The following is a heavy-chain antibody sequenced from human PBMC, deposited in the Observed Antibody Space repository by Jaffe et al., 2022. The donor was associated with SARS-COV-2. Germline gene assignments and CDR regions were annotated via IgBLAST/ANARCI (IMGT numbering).Heavy chain of an antibody. CDR2: INSDGSST. Sequence: EVQLVESGGGLVQPGGSLRLSCAASGFTFSSYWMHWVRQAPGKGLVWVSRINSDGSSTSYADSVKGRFTISRDNAKNTLYLQMNSLRAEDTAVYYCASEARLRRFLEWSTFVGNYYYGMDVWGQGTTVTVSS. CDR1: GFTFSSYW. V-gene: IGHV3-74*01. J-gene: IGHJ6*02. CDR3: ASEARLRRFLEWSTFVGNYYYGMDV. D-gene: IGHD3-3*01.